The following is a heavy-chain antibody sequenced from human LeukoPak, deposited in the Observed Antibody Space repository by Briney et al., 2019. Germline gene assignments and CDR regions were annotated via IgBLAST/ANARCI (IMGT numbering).Heavy chain of an antibody. Sequence: ASVKVSCTASGGTFSSYAISWVRQAPGQGLEWMGWISVYRSKTNYAQKFQGRITLTTDASTRTTFMELRSLRSDDTAVYYCARDNGDYNFDYWGQGTLVTVSS. CDR1: GGTFSSYA. D-gene: IGHD4-17*01. V-gene: IGHV1-18*01. CDR3: ARDNGDYNFDY. J-gene: IGHJ4*02. CDR2: ISVYRSKT.